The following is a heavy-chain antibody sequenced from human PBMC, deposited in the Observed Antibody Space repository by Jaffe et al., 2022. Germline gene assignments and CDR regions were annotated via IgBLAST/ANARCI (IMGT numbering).Heavy chain of an antibody. CDR3: ARGSRGGSSGWYKGSAFDI. D-gene: IGHD6-19*01. V-gene: IGHV4-61*01. CDR2: IYYSGST. Sequence: QVQLQESGPGLVKPSETLSLTCTVSGGSVSSGSYYWSWIRQPPGKGLEWIGYIYYSGSTNYNPSLKSRVTISVDTSKNQFSLKLSSVTAADTAVYYCARGSRGGSSGWYKGSAFDIWGQGTMVTVSS. CDR1: GGSVSSGSYY. J-gene: IGHJ3*02.